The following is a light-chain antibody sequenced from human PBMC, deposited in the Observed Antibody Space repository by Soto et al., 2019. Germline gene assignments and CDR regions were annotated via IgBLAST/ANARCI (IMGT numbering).Light chain of an antibody. V-gene: IGLV2-11*01. CDR2: DVT. CDR1: SSDVGDYNF. J-gene: IGLJ3*02. CDR3: CSYAGTYTWV. Sequence: QSVLTQPRSVSGSPGQSVTISCTGTSSDVGDYNFVSWYQHHPGKAPKLIMYDVTKRPSGVPDRFSGSKSGNSASLTISGLQAEDEADYYCCSYAGTYTWVFGGGTKLTVL.